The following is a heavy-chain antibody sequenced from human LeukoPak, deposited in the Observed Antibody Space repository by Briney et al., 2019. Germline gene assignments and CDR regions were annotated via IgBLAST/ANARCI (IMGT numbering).Heavy chain of an antibody. Sequence: DPSETLSLTCAVYGGSFSGYYWSWIRQPPGKGLEWIGEINHSGSTNYNPSLKSRVTISVDTSKNQFSLKLSSVTAADTAVYYCARGTVVRRFFDYWGQGTLVTVSS. CDR1: GGSFSGYY. CDR2: INHSGST. CDR3: ARGTVVRRFFDY. V-gene: IGHV4-34*01. D-gene: IGHD4-23*01. J-gene: IGHJ4*02.